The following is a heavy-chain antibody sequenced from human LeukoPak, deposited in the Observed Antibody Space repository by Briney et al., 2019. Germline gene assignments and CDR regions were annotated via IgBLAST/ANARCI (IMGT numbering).Heavy chain of an antibody. CDR2: IWYDASNK. Sequence: GGSLTLSCAASGFTFSSFGMHRVRQAPGKGLEWVAVIWYDASNKYYADSVKGRFTISRDNSKNTLFLQMNSLRAEDTAVYYCAREEGHWGQGTLVTVSS. V-gene: IGHV3-33*01. CDR3: AREEGH. CDR1: GFTFSSFG. J-gene: IGHJ4*02.